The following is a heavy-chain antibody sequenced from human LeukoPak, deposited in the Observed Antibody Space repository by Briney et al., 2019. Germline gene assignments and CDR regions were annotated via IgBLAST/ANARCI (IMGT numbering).Heavy chain of an antibody. J-gene: IGHJ3*02. CDR1: GGSISSSSYY. D-gene: IGHD1-1*01. Sequence: SETLSLTCTVSGGSISSSSYYWGWIRQPPGKGLEWIGSIYYSGSTYYNPSLKSRVTISVDTSKNQFSLKLSSVTAADTAVYYCARAGATTGHDTFDIWGQGTMVSVSS. V-gene: IGHV4-39*01. CDR2: IYYSGST. CDR3: ARAGATTGHDTFDI.